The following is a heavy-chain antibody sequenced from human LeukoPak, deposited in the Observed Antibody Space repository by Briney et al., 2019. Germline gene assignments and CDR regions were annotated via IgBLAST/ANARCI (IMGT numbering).Heavy chain of an antibody. D-gene: IGHD3-16*01. CDR2: ISAYNGNT. CDR3: ARMHGDNWFDP. J-gene: IGHJ5*02. CDR1: GYSFTSYG. Sequence: GESLKISCKGSGYSFTSYGISWVRQAPGQGLEWMGWISAYNGNTNYAQKLQGRVTMTTDTSTSTAYMELRSLRSDDTAVYYCARMHGDNWFDPWGQGTLVTVSS. V-gene: IGHV1-18*01.